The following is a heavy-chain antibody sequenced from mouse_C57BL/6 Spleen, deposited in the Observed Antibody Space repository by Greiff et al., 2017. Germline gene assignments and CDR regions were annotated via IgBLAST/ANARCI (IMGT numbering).Heavy chain of an antibody. CDR3: ARGYSNYEAWFAY. CDR2: INPSTGGT. V-gene: IGHV1-42*01. D-gene: IGHD2-5*01. J-gene: IGHJ3*01. CDR1: GYSFTGYY. Sequence: EVQLQQSGPELVKPGASVKISCKASGYSFTGYYMNWVKQSPEKSLEWIGEINPSTGGTTYNQKFKAKATLTVDKSSSTAYMQLKSLTSEDSAVYYCARGYSNYEAWFAYWGQGTLVTVSA.